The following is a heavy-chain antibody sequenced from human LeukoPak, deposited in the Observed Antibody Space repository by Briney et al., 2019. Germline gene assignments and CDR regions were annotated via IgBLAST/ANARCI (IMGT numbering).Heavy chain of an antibody. J-gene: IGHJ4*02. V-gene: IGHV3-23*05. CDR1: GFTFSSYA. CDR2: LYIGGNT. D-gene: IGHD5-18*01. CDR3: MTAAGYNFGQY. Sequence: GGSLRLSCAASGFTFSSYALNWVRQAPGKGLEWVSALYIGGNTYYADSVRGRFTISRDNSKNTLYLQMNSLRAEDTAIYYCMTAAGYNFGQYWGQGTLVTVSS.